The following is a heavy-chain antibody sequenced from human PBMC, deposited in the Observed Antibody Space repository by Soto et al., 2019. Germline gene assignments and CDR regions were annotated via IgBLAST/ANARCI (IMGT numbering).Heavy chain of an antibody. CDR2: IKSKPDGGTT. J-gene: IGHJ6*03. CDR3: TTGRRDYYGNSYMDL. Sequence: EMHLGESGGGLVKPGGSLRLSCAVSGYAFEVAWMNWVRQAPGKGLEWVGRIKSKPDGGTTEYAAPVEGRFTISRDDSTSTLYLQMNSLRTEDTALYYCTTGRRDYYGNSYMDLWGKGTTVTVSS. CDR1: GYAFEVAW. D-gene: IGHD3-22*01. V-gene: IGHV3-15*01.